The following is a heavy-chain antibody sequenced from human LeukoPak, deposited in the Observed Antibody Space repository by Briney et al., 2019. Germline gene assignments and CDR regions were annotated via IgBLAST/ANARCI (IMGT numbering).Heavy chain of an antibody. D-gene: IGHD3-22*01. V-gene: IGHV1-2*02. CDR2: IDPNSGDT. J-gene: IGHJ4*02. Sequence: ASVKVSCKASGYSFTGYFIHWVRQAPGQGLEGMGCIDPNSGDTKYAQKFQGRVSMPRDTSTRTAYMELSRMRSDDTAVYFCARSGSTGYSLDYWGQGTLVTVSS. CDR1: GYSFTGYF. CDR3: ARSGSTGYSLDY.